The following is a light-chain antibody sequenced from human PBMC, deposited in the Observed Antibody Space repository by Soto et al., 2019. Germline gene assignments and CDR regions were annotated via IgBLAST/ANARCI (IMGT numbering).Light chain of an antibody. J-gene: IGKJ3*01. CDR2: DAS. CDR3: QQRSNWPPLFT. Sequence: EIVLTQSPATLSLSPGERATLSCRASQSVSSYLAWYQQKPGQAPRLLIYDASNRATGIPARFSGSGSGTDITLSISSLEPEDFPVYYCQQRSNWPPLFTFGPGTKVDIK. V-gene: IGKV3-11*01. CDR1: QSVSSY.